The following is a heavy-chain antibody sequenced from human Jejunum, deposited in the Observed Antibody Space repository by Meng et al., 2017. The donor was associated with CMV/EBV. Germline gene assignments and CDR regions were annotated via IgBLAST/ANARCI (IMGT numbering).Heavy chain of an antibody. CDR3: ARWSGTYYDY. J-gene: IGHJ4*02. CDR2: LYSSGIT. Sequence: VETGGDLVKPGESLRLSCAASGLTVSSNYMSWLRQAPGKGLEWVSILYSSGITYYADSVKGRFTISRDNSKNTLYFQMNTLRAEDTAVYYCARWSGTYYDYWGQGTLVTVSS. V-gene: IGHV3-66*01. D-gene: IGHD1-26*01. CDR1: GLTVSSNY.